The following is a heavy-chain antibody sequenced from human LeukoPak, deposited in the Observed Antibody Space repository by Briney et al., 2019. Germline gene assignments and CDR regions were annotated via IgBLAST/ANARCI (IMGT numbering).Heavy chain of an antibody. CDR3: ARGRGYSYGSGFDP. V-gene: IGHV1-69*06. CDR1: GYTFTSYY. D-gene: IGHD5-18*01. J-gene: IGHJ5*02. CDR2: IIPIFGTA. Sequence: SVKVSCKASGYTFTSYYMHWVRQAPGQGLEWMGGIIPIFGTANYAQKFQGRVTITADKSTSTAYMELSSLRSEDTAVYYCARGRGYSYGSGFDPWGQGTLVTVSS.